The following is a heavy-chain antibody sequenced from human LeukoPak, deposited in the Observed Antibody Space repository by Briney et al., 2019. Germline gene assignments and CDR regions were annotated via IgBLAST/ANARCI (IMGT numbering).Heavy chain of an antibody. CDR1: GFTFSSYA. CDR2: ISGSGGST. D-gene: IGHD3-22*01. J-gene: IGHJ4*02. V-gene: IGHV3-23*01. Sequence: GGSLRLSCAASGFTFSSYAMSWGRQAPGKGLEWVSAISGSGGSTCYADSVKGRFTISRENYKNTLYLQMKSLRAEDTAVYYCAKDGYYYDSSEGYYFDYWGQGTLVTVSS. CDR3: AKDGYYYDSSEGYYFDY.